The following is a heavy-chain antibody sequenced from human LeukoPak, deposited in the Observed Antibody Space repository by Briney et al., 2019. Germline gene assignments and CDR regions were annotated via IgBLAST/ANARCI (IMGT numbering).Heavy chain of an antibody. CDR2: ISSSSNYI. D-gene: IGHD3-10*01. CDR3: ARVPHAMVRGVIITEFYFDY. CDR1: GLTFSSYS. V-gene: IGHV3-21*01. J-gene: IGHJ4*02. Sequence: PGGSLRLSCAASGLTFSSYSMNWVRQAPGKGLEWVSSISSSSNYIYYADSVKGRFTISRDNAKNSLYLQMNSLRAEDTAVYYCARVPHAMVRGVIITEFYFDYWGQGTLVTVSS.